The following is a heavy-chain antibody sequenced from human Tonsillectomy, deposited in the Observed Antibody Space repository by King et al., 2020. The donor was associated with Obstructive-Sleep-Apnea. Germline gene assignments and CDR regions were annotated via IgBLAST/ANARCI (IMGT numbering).Heavy chain of an antibody. CDR2: IFSNDEK. Sequence: VTLKESGPVLVKHTETLTLTCTVAGFSLSNARMGVSWIRQPPVKALEGLAHIFSNDEKSYSTSMKSRLTISTDTSKSQVVLTMTNMDPVDTATYYCARILRFSGGDSSSSVGKDYWGQGTLVTVSS. J-gene: IGHJ4*02. V-gene: IGHV2-26*01. D-gene: IGHD6-13*01. CDR3: ARILRFSGGDSSSSVGKDY. CDR1: GFSLSNARMG.